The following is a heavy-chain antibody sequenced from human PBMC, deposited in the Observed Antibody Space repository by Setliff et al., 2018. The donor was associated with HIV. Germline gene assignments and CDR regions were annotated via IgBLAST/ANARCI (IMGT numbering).Heavy chain of an antibody. CDR2: VNPNSGGT. CDR1: GYTFTDYY. D-gene: IGHD1-26*01. CDR3: ARNTPGIVPRRVSFDP. Sequence: ASVKVSCKASGYTFTDYYIHWVRQAPGQGLQWMGWVNPNSGGTNSAQEFQGRVTMTRDTSISTAYMELTWLKPDDTAVYYCARNTPGIVPRRVSFDPWGQGTLVTVSS. J-gene: IGHJ5*02. V-gene: IGHV1-2*02.